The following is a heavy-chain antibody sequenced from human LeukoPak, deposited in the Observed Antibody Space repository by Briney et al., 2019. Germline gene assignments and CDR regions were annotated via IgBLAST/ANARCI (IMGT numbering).Heavy chain of an antibody. CDR1: GYSFTSYW. V-gene: IGHV5-51*01. D-gene: IGHD4-17*01. CDR3: ARQTYGDYMFDS. J-gene: IGHJ4*02. Sequence: GESLKIPCKGSGYSFTSYWIAWVRQMPGKGLEWMGIIYPGDSETRYSPPFQGQVTISADKSISTAYLQWSSLKSSDSAMYYCARQTYGDYMFDSWGQGSLVTVSS. CDR2: IYPGDSET.